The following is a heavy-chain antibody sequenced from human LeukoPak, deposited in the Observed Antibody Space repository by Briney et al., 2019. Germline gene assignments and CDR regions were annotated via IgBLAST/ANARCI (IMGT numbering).Heavy chain of an antibody. J-gene: IGHJ4*02. CDR1: GGSISSYY. CDR2: IYYSGST. CDR3: ARGYRGYYFDY. V-gene: IGHV4-59*01. D-gene: IGHD5-18*01. Sequence: PSETLSLTCTVSGGSISSYYWSWIRQPPGKGLEWIGYIYYSGSTNYNPSLKSRVTISVDTSKNQFSLELSSVTAADTAVYYCARGYRGYYFDYWGQGTLVTVSS.